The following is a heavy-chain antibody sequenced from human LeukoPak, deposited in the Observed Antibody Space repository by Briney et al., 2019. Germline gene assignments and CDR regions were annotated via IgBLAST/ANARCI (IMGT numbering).Heavy chain of an antibody. CDR2: INNDGSST. CDR1: GFTFSSYW. V-gene: IGHV3-74*01. CDR3: ARVISRYCGGDCYASDYFDY. J-gene: IGHJ4*02. Sequence: SGGSLRLSCAASGFTFSSYWMHWVRQAPGQGLVWVSRINNDGSSTNYADSVKGRFTIARDNAKNMLDLQMNSLRAEDTAVYYCARVISRYCGGDCYASDYFDYWGQGNLVTVSS. D-gene: IGHD2-21*02.